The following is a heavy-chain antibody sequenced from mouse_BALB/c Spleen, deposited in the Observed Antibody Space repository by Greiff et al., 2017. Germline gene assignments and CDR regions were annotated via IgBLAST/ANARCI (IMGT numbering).Heavy chain of an antibody. D-gene: IGHD3-1*01. CDR1: GYTFTSYW. CDR2: ILPGSGST. Sequence: QVQLQQSGAELAKPGASVKMSCKASGYTFTSYWMHWVKQRPGQGLEWIGEILPGSGSTNYKEKFKGKATFTADTSSNTAYMQLSSLTSEDSAVYYCARGGRVYAMDYWGQGTSVTVSS. J-gene: IGHJ4*01. V-gene: IGHV1-7*01. CDR3: ARGGRVYAMDY.